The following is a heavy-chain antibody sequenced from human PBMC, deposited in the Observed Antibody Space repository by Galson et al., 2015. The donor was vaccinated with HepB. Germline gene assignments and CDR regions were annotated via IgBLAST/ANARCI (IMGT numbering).Heavy chain of an antibody. Sequence: SVKVSCKASGGTFSSYAISWVRQAPGQGLEWMGGIIPIFGTANYAQKFQGRVTITADESTSTAYMELSSLRSEDTAVYYCARRLGELSWDAFDIWGQGTMVTVSS. CDR2: IIPIFGTA. CDR3: ARRLGELSWDAFDI. D-gene: IGHD3-16*02. J-gene: IGHJ3*02. CDR1: GGTFSSYA. V-gene: IGHV1-69*13.